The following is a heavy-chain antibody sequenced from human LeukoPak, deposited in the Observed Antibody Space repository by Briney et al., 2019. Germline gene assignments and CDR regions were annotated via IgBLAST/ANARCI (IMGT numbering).Heavy chain of an antibody. J-gene: IGHJ4*02. D-gene: IGHD4-17*01. CDR1: GFTFSSYA. CDR3: AKTTYGDYYFDY. V-gene: IGHV3-64*01. Sequence: GGSLRLSCAASGFTFSSYAMHWVRQAPGKGLEYVSAISSNGGSTYYANSVKGRFTISRDNSKNTLYLQMNSLRAEDTAVYYCAKTTYGDYYFDYWGQGTLVTVSS. CDR2: ISSNGGST.